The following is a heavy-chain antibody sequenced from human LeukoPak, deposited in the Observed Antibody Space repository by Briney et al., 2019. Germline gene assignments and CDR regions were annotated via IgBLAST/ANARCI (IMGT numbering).Heavy chain of an antibody. V-gene: IGHV3-23*01. D-gene: IGHD6-19*01. J-gene: IGHJ4*02. CDR3: TKVVVSGSGDYFAS. CDR1: GFNFRSSA. CDR2: ISGSGETI. Sequence: PGGSLRLSCAASGFNFRSSAMAWVRLTPGKGLEWVSSISGSGETIHNADSVKGRSVISRDNSKNTLTLLMNSLGAEDTAVYYCTKVVVSGSGDYFASWGQGTLVTVSS.